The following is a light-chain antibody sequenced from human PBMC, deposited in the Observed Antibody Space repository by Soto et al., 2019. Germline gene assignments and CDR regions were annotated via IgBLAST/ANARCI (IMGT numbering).Light chain of an antibody. CDR2: EVN. CDR1: SSDVGNYNR. CDR3: FSYTTSSTYV. J-gene: IGLJ1*01. V-gene: IGLV2-18*02. Sequence: QSALTQPPSVSGSPGQSVAISCTGTSSDVGNYNRVSWYQQPPGTAPKLMIYEVNNRPSGVPDRFSGSKSGNTASLTISGLQAEDEADYYCFSYTTSSTYVFGTGTKVTVL.